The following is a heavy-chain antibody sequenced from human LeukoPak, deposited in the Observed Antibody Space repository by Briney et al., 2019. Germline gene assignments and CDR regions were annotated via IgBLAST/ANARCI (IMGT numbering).Heavy chain of an antibody. J-gene: IGHJ4*02. D-gene: IGHD6-19*01. CDR2: ITSSSSDI. CDR1: GFTFSSHY. CDR3: AAALAIAVGGTTPGDY. Sequence: GGSLRLSCTVSGFTFSSHYMNWVRQAPGKGLEWVSSITSSSSDIFYADSVKGRFTISRDNAKNSLYLKMNSLRVEDTAVYYCAAALAIAVGGTTPGDYWGQGTLVTVSS. V-gene: IGHV3-21*06.